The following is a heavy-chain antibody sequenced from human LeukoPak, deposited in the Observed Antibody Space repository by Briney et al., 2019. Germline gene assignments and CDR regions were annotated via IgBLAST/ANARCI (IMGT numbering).Heavy chain of an antibody. CDR1: GFTFSSYS. J-gene: IGHJ5*02. CDR2: ISSSSYI. Sequence: GGSLRLSCAASGFTFSSYSMNWVRQAPGKGLEWVSSISSSSYIYYADSVKGRFTISRDNAKNSLYLQMNSLRAEDTAVYYCARRIAAAGADRVNWFDPWGQGTLVTVSS. CDR3: ARRIAAAGADRVNWFDP. V-gene: IGHV3-21*01. D-gene: IGHD6-13*01.